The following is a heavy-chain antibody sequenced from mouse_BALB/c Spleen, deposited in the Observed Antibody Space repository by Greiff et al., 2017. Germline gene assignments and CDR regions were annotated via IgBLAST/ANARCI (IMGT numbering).Heavy chain of an antibody. Sequence: DVMLVESGGGLVQPGGSRKLSCAASGFTFSSFGMHWVRQAPEKGLEWVAYISSGSSTIYYADTVKGRFTISRDNPKNTLFLQMTSLRSEDTAMYYCARALYGYDDRGYAMDYWGQGTSVTVSS. D-gene: IGHD2-2*01. CDR2: ISSGSSTI. V-gene: IGHV5-17*02. CDR3: ARALYGYDDRGYAMDY. CDR1: GFTFSSFG. J-gene: IGHJ4*01.